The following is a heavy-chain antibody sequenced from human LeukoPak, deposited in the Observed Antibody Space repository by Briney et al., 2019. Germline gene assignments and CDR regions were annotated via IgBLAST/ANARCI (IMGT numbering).Heavy chain of an antibody. CDR2: IYYSGST. Sequence: PSETLSLTCTVSGGSISSSSYYWVWIRQPLGKGLERIGSIYYSGSTYYNTSLKSRVTISVDTSKNQFSLKLSSVTAADTAVYYCARHAADYDFWSGYYGRGSYFDYWGQGTLVTVSS. J-gene: IGHJ4*02. CDR1: GGSISSSSYY. D-gene: IGHD3-3*01. V-gene: IGHV4-39*01. CDR3: ARHAADYDFWSGYYGRGSYFDY.